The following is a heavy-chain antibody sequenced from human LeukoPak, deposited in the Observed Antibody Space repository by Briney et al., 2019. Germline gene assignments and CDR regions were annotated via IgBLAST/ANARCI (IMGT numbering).Heavy chain of an antibody. J-gene: IGHJ4*02. CDR2: INHSGST. D-gene: IGHD6-13*01. Sequence: SETLPLTCAVYGGSFSGYYWSWIRQPPGKGLEWIGEINHSGSTNYNPSLKSRVTISVDTSKNQFSLKLSSVTAADTAVYYCARQSIAAAFGYWGQGTLATVSS. CDR1: GGSFSGYY. V-gene: IGHV4-34*01. CDR3: ARQSIAAAFGY.